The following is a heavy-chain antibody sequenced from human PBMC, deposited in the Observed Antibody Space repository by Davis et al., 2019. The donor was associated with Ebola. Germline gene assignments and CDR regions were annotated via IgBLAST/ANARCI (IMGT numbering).Heavy chain of an antibody. J-gene: IGHJ3*02. CDR1: AYTFSNYY. Sequence: ASAMVFCKASAYTFSNYYMHWVRHAPGPWLEWMGMINPNDGRTIYAQKFQGRVTVPRDTSTTTVYMDLSRLRSEDTALYYCTTPGGQDSGYDVFDIWGQGTMVTVSS. V-gene: IGHV1-46*03. CDR3: TTPGGQDSGYDVFDI. D-gene: IGHD5-12*01. CDR2: INPNDGRT.